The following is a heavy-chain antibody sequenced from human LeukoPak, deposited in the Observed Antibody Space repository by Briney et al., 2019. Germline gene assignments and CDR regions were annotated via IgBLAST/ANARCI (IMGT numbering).Heavy chain of an antibody. CDR3: ARGRRYCSSTSCYAFFDY. D-gene: IGHD2-2*01. J-gene: IGHJ4*02. CDR1: GGSFSGYY. CDR2: INHSGST. V-gene: IGHV4-34*01. Sequence: SETLSLTCAVYGGSFSGYYWSWIRQPPGKGLEWIGEINHSGSTNYSPSLKSRVTISVDTSKNQFSLKLSSVTAADTAVYYCARGRRYCSSTSCYAFFDYWGQGTLVTVSS.